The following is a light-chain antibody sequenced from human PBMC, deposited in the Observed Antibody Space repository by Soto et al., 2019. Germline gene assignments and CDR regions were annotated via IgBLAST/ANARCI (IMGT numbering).Light chain of an antibody. CDR1: SSDVGAYKF. V-gene: IGLV2-8*01. J-gene: IGLJ2*01. CDR3: SSYAGSNTVV. Sequence: QSALAQPPSASGSPGQSVTISCTGTSSDVGAYKFVSWYQHHPSKAPKLMIYEVSKRPSGVPDRFSGSKAGNTASLTVSGLQAGDEADYYCSSYAGSNTVVFGGGTKLTVL. CDR2: EVS.